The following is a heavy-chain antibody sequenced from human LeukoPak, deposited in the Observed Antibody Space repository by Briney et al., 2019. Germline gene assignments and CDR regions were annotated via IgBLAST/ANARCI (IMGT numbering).Heavy chain of an antibody. CDR2: IYYSGST. V-gene: IGHV4-59*01. CDR3: ARDLGINFDY. Sequence: PSETLSLTCAVYDGSFSGYYWSWIRQPPGKGLEWIGYIYYSGSTNYNPSLKSRVTISVDTSKNQFSLKLSSVTAADTAVYYCARDLGINFDYWGQGTLVTVSS. CDR1: DGSFSGYY. J-gene: IGHJ4*02.